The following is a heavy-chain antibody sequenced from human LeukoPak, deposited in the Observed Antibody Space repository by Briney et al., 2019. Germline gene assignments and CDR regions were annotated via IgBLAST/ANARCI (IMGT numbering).Heavy chain of an antibody. Sequence: GGSLRLSCAASGFTFSGSAMHWVRQASGKGLEWVGRIRSKANSYATAYAASVKGRFTISRDDSKNTAYLQMNSLKTEDTAVYYCTRHGDYYGSGSYYQYCYYYYMDVWGKGTTVTVSS. J-gene: IGHJ6*03. CDR3: TRHGDYYGSGSYYQYCYYYYMDV. D-gene: IGHD3-10*01. V-gene: IGHV3-73*01. CDR2: IRSKANSYAT. CDR1: GFTFSGSA.